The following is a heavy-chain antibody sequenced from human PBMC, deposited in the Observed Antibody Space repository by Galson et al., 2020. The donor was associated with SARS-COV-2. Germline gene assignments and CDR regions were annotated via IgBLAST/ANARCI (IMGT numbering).Heavy chain of an antibody. CDR1: GYAFDSSS. J-gene: IGHJ4*02. CDR3: ARDSVGRGVMDY. CDR2: ISGHNGVT. Sequence: ASVKVSCKASGYAFDSSSISWVRQARGHGLEWMGWISGHNGVTNMAQRFQDRVTLTTDTSTSTAYMELRSLRSDDTALYFCARDSVGRGVMDYWGPGSLVTVSS. V-gene: IGHV1-18*04. D-gene: IGHD3-16*01.